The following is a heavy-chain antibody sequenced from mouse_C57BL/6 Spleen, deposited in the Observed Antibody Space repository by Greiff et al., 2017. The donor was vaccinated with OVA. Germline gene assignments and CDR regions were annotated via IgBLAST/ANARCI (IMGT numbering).Heavy chain of an antibody. CDR2: ISSGGSYT. Sequence: EVKLMESGGDLVKPGGSLKLSCAASGFTFSSYGMSWVRQTPDKRLEWVATISSGGSYTYYPDSVKGRFTISRDNAKNTLYLQMSSLKSEDTAMYYCARHNYGSSYWYFDVWGTGTTVTVSS. CDR1: GFTFSSYG. CDR3: ARHNYGSSYWYFDV. J-gene: IGHJ1*03. D-gene: IGHD1-1*01. V-gene: IGHV5-6*01.